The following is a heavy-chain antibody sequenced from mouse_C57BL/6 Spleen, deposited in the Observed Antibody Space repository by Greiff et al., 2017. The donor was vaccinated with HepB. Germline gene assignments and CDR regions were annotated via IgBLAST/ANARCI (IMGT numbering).Heavy chain of an antibody. J-gene: IGHJ3*01. CDR2: IYPRSGNT. D-gene: IGHD1-1*01. CDR1: GYTFTSYG. V-gene: IGHV1-81*01. Sequence: VQLQQSGAELARPGASVKLSCKASGYTFTSYGISWVKQRTGQGLEWIGEIYPRSGNTYYNEKFKGKATLTADKSSSTAYMELRSLTSEDSAVYFCARDYYGSSYRFAYWGQGTLVTVSA. CDR3: ARDYYGSSYRFAY.